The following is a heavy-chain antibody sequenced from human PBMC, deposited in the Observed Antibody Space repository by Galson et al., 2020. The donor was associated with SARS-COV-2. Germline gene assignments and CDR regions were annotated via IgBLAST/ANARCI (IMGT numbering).Heavy chain of an antibody. CDR2: ISSSTSTI. CDR3: ARGRDGYSSAGAFDV. V-gene: IGHV3-48*01. D-gene: IGHD2-15*01. CDR1: GFTFSSYS. Sequence: GSLRLSCAASGFTFSSYSMNWVRQAPGKGLEWVSYISSSTSTIYYADSVKGRFTISRDSAKNSLFLQMNSLRAEDTAMYYCARGRDGYSSAGAFDVWGQGTMVTVSS. J-gene: IGHJ3*01.